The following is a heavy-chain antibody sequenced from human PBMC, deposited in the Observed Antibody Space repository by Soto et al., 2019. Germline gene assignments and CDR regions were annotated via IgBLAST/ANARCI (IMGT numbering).Heavy chain of an antibody. CDR2: IYYNGNT. Sequence: QVQLQESGPGLVKPSETLSLTCTVSGGSISNHYWSWIRQPPGKGLEWIGYIYYNGNTNYNPSPKRRVTMSVDTSKSQISLKLSSVTAADTAVYYCTRANWYSEYWGQGTLVTVSS. V-gene: IGHV4-59*11. J-gene: IGHJ4*02. CDR1: GGSISNHY. D-gene: IGHD7-27*01. CDR3: TRANWYSEY.